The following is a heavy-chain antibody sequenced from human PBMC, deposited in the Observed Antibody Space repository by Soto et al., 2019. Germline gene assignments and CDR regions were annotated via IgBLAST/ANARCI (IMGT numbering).Heavy chain of an antibody. Sequence: REALKISGEGSGDSVASSWMAWVRQMPGKGLELMGIIFPGDSDTRYSPSFQGQVTISADKSISTAYLQWSSLKASATAMYYCGRGGAFDVWGQGTMVTVPS. CDR3: GRGGAFDV. J-gene: IGHJ3*01. V-gene: IGHV5-51*01. D-gene: IGHD2-15*01. CDR1: GDSVASSW. CDR2: IFPGDSDT.